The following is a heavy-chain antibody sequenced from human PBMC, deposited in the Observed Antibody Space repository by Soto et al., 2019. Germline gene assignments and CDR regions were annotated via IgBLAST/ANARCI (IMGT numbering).Heavy chain of an antibody. D-gene: IGHD3-22*01. CDR1: GFTFSSYA. CDR2: ISGSGGST. J-gene: IGHJ6*02. V-gene: IGHV3-23*01. Sequence: GGSLRLSCAASGFTFSSYAMSWVRQAPGKGLEWVSAISGSGGSTYYADSVKGRFTISRDNSKNIAYLQMNSLRTEDTAVYYCTRFRAYYYDSCGYYNFYYYYGMDVWAQGTTVTVSS. CDR3: TRFRAYYYDSCGYYNFYYYYGMDV.